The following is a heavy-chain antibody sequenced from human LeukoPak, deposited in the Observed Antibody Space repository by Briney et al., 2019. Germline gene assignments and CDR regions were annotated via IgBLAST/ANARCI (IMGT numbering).Heavy chain of an antibody. J-gene: IGHJ4*02. V-gene: IGHV3-23*01. CDR1: GFTFSSYA. Sequence: GGSLRLSCAASGFTFSSYAMSWVRQAPGEGLEWVSAISGSGDYTYYADSVKGRFTISRDNSKNTVYLQMNSLRAEDTAVYYCASRNYYDSSGYYYYYFDYWGQGILVTVSS. CDR3: ASRNYYDSSGYYYYYFDY. CDR2: ISGSGDYT. D-gene: IGHD3-22*01.